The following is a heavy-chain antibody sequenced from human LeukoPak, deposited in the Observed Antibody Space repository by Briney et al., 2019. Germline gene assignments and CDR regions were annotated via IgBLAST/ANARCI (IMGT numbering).Heavy chain of an antibody. CDR2: IVSTGGST. D-gene: IGHD6-13*01. Sequence: GGSLRLSCAASGFNFGTYAMSWVRQAPGKGLEHVSVIVSTGGSTYYADSVKGRFTISRDNSKNTLYLQMSSLRAGDTAVYYCVKSYSSSWYAFDIWGQGTMITVSS. V-gene: IGHV3-64D*06. CDR1: GFNFGTYA. CDR3: VKSYSSSWYAFDI. J-gene: IGHJ3*02.